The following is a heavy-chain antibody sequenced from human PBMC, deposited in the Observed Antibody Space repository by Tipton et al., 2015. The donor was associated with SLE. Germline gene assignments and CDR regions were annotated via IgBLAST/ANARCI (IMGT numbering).Heavy chain of an antibody. J-gene: IGHJ4*02. D-gene: IGHD6-6*01. CDR3: ARDGAARGDFDY. CDR2: IYYSGST. CDR1: GGSISSSSYY. Sequence: QLVQSGAEVKPSETLSLTCTVSGGSISSSSYYWGWIRQPPGKGLEWIGSIYYSGSTYYNPSLKSRVTISVDTSKNQFSLKLSSVTAADTAVYYCARDGAARGDFDYWGQGTLVTVSS. V-gene: IGHV4-39*07.